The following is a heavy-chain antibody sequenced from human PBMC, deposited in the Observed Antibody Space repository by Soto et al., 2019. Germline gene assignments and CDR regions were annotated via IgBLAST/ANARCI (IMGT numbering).Heavy chain of an antibody. D-gene: IGHD2-15*01. J-gene: IGHJ3*02. CDR2: ISAYNGNT. V-gene: IGHV1-18*03. CDR1: GYTFTSYG. CDR3: ARAKGSIVVVVAAKDRDAFDI. Sequence: ASVKVSCKASGYTFTSYGISWVRQAPGQGLEWMGWISAYNGNTNYAQKLQGRVTMTTDTSTSTAYMELRSLRSDDMAVYYCARAKGSIVVVVAAKDRDAFDIWGQGTMVTVSS.